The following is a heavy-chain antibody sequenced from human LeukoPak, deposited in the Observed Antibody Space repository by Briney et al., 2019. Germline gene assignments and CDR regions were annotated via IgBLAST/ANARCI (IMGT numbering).Heavy chain of an antibody. V-gene: IGHV1-18*01. CDR2: ISAYNGNT. CDR3: ARTSPGGYYYYYMDV. D-gene: IGHD2-2*01. CDR1: GYAFTRHY. Sequence: ASVKVSCKASGYAFTRHYMHWVRQAPGQGLEWMGWISAYNGNTNYAQKLQGRVTMTTDTSTSTAYMELRSLRSEDTAVYYCARTSPGGYYYYYMDVWGKGTTVTVSS. J-gene: IGHJ6*03.